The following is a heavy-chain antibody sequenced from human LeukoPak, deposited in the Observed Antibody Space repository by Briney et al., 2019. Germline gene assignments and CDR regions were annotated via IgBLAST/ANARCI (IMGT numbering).Heavy chain of an antibody. CDR1: GFTVSSNY. Sequence: PGGSLRLSCAASGFTVSSNYMSWVRQAPGKGLEWVLVIYSADTTYYADSVKGRFTISRDNSKNTLYLQMSSLRAEDTAVYYCVKDLYYDILTGYSRGAFDIWGQGTMVTVSS. D-gene: IGHD3-9*01. V-gene: IGHV3-66*01. CDR3: VKDLYYDILTGYSRGAFDI. CDR2: IYSADTT. J-gene: IGHJ3*02.